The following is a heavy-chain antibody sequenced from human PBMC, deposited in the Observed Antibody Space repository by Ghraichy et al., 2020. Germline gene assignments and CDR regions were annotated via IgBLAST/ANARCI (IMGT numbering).Heavy chain of an antibody. CDR3: ARVAATLFDAFDI. V-gene: IGHV3-43D*03. J-gene: IGHJ3*02. CDR2: ISWDGGST. Sequence: GGSLRLSCAASGFTFDDYAMHWVRQAPGKGLEWVSLISWDGGSTYYADSVKGRFTISRDNSKNSLYLQMNSLRAEDTALYYCARVAATLFDAFDIWGQGTMVTVSS. D-gene: IGHD2-15*01. CDR1: GFTFDDYA.